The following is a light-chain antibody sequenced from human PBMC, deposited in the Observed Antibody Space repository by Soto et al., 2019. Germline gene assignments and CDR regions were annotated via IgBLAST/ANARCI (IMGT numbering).Light chain of an antibody. CDR2: GAS. J-gene: IGKJ1*01. CDR3: QQHPDWSRP. V-gene: IGKV3-15*01. Sequence: EIVMTQSPATLSVSPGERVTLSCRASQSVSRDIAWYQQKPGQAPRLLIFGASARATGVPARFSGSGSGTEFTLTISSLQSEDFAVYYCQQHPDWSRPFGQGTKV. CDR1: QSVSRD.